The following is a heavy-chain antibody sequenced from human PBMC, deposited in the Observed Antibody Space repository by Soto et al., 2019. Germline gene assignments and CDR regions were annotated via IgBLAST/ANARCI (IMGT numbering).Heavy chain of an antibody. Sequence: ASVKVSCKASGYTFTSYGISWVRQAPGQGLEWMGWISAYNGNTNYAQKLQGRVTMTTDTSTSTAYMELRSLRSDDTAVYYCARDLNIVVVTAIEANDYWGQGTLVTVSS. V-gene: IGHV1-18*01. J-gene: IGHJ4*02. CDR2: ISAYNGNT. CDR1: GYTFTSYG. CDR3: ARDLNIVVVTAIEANDY. D-gene: IGHD2-21*02.